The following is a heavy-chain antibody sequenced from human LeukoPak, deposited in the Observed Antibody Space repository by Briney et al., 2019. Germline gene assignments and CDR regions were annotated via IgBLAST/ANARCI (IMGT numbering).Heavy chain of an antibody. Sequence: GGSLRLSCAASGFTFDDYGMSWVRQAPGKGLEWVSGINWNGGSTGYADSVKGRFTISRDNAKNSLYLQMNSLRAEDTALYYCARCASSGYYLDAFDIWGQGTMVTVSS. CDR2: INWNGGST. CDR3: ARCASSGYYLDAFDI. CDR1: GFTFDDYG. D-gene: IGHD3-22*01. V-gene: IGHV3-20*04. J-gene: IGHJ3*02.